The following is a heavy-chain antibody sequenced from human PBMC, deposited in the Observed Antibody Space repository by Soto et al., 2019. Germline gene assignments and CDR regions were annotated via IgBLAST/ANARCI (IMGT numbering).Heavy chain of an antibody. V-gene: IGHV3-21*01. CDR1: GFTFRSFT. CDR3: TRDASRDSSARGWFDP. D-gene: IGHD6-13*01. CDR2: ISSNSAYI. Sequence: ESGGGLVKPGGSLRLSCAASGFTFRSFTMNWVRQAPGKGLEWVSTISSNSAYIYYTDALRGRFTISRDNAKNSLHLQMNSLRAADTAVYYCTRDASRDSSARGWFDPWGPGTLVTVSS. J-gene: IGHJ5*02.